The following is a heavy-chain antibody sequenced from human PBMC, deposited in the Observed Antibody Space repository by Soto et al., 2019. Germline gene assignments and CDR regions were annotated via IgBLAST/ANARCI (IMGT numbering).Heavy chain of an antibody. J-gene: IGHJ4*02. V-gene: IGHV3-30*18. CDR1: GFTFSSYG. Sequence: QVQLVESGGGVVQPGRSLRLSCAASGFTFSSYGMHWVRQAPGKGLEWVAVISYDGSNKYYADSVKGRFTISRDNSKNTLYLQMNSLRAEDTAVYYCAKPPGGWYPPFDYGGQGTLVTVSS. CDR2: ISYDGSNK. D-gene: IGHD6-19*01. CDR3: AKPPGGWYPPFDY.